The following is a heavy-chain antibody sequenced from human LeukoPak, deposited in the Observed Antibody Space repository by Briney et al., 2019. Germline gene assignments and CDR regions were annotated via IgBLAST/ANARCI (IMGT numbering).Heavy chain of an antibody. CDR3: ARVTEGPMTTVTNNWFDP. Sequence: PSETLSLTCTVSGGSISTSNYYWGWVRQPPGKGLEWIGNIFYSGSTYYSPSLKSRVTISLDTSRNQFSLKLSSVTAADTAVYYCARVTEGPMTTVTNNWFDPWGQGTLVTVSS. D-gene: IGHD4-17*01. CDR1: GGSISTSNYY. CDR2: IFYSGST. V-gene: IGHV4-39*07. J-gene: IGHJ5*02.